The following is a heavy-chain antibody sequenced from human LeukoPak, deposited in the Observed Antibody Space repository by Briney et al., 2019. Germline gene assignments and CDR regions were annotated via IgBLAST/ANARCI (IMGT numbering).Heavy chain of an antibody. CDR3: ARFSRRITLDP. D-gene: IGHD3-3*01. J-gene: IGHJ5*02. Sequence: SETLSLTCAAYGGSFSGYYWSWIRQPPGKGLEWIGEINHSGSTNYNPSLKSRVTISVDTSKNQFSLKLSSVTAADTAVYYCARFSRRITLDPWGQGTLVTVSS. V-gene: IGHV4-34*01. CDR1: GGSFSGYY. CDR2: INHSGST.